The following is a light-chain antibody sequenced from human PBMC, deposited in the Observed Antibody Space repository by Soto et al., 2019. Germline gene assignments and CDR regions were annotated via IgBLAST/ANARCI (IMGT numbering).Light chain of an antibody. CDR3: SSYTTSRTYV. J-gene: IGLJ1*01. V-gene: IGLV2-14*01. CDR2: DVS. Sequence: QSALTQPASVSGSPGQSIAISCTGTSSDVGGYNYVSWYQQHPGKAPKLMIYDVSNRPSGVSDRFSGSKSGNTASLTMSGLQAEDEADYYGSSYTTSRTYVFGTG. CDR1: SSDVGGYNY.